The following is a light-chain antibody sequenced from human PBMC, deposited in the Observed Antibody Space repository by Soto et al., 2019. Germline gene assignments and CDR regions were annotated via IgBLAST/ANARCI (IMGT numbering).Light chain of an antibody. V-gene: IGKV3D-20*02. Sequence: EIVLTQSPGTLSLSPGEKATLSCRASQSLSSAFLAWYQQKPGQAPRLLIYGVSNRATGIPDRFSGSGSGTDFILTISRLEPEDFAVYYCQQRSNWPLTFGGGTKVDIK. CDR2: GVS. CDR3: QQRSNWPLT. J-gene: IGKJ4*01. CDR1: QSLSSAF.